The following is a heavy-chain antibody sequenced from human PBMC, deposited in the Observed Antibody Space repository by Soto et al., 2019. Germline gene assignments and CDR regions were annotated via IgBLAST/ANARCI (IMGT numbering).Heavy chain of an antibody. V-gene: IGHV4-34*01. CDR1: GGSFSVYY. D-gene: IGHD3-3*01. J-gene: IGHJ4*02. CDR2: INHGGNT. CDR3: ARDLDTIFGVVIPFDY. Sequence: SETLSLTCAVYGGSFSVYYCSWVRQPPGKGLEWIGEINHGGNTNYNPSLKSRVTMSVDTSKNQFSLKLSSVTAADTAVYYCARDLDTIFGVVIPFDYWGQGTLVTVSS.